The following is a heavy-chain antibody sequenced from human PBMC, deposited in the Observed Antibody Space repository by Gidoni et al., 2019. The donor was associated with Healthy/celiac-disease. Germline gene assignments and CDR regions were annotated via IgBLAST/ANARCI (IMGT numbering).Heavy chain of an antibody. CDR1: GFTCSSYG. CDR2: ISYDGSNK. CDR3: ATGYHDIVVVPALGDY. V-gene: IGHV3-30*03. Sequence: QGQPVEAGGRVVQPGRSLRPSCAARGFTCSSYGMHWVRQAPGKGLEWVSVISYDGSNKYYSDSVQGRFAISRDNSKNTLYLQMISLRAEDAAVYYCATGYHDIVVVPALGDYWGQGTLVTVSS. J-gene: IGHJ4*02. D-gene: IGHD2-2*01.